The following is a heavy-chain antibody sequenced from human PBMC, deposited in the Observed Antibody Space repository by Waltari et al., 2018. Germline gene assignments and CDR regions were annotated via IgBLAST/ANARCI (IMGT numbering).Heavy chain of an antibody. J-gene: IGHJ6*02. V-gene: IGHV5-51*01. CDR3: AIQPPEGRLGSYFYSGMDV. CDR1: GYRVTSYW. Sequence: EVQLVQSGAEVKKAGESLKISCRGSGYRVTSYWIGWVRQMPGKGLEWMGITHCGYSETRHSPSFQGQVTISDDRSISTAYLQWDRLKTSDTATYFCAIQPPEGRLGSYFYSGMDVWGQGTTVTVSS. D-gene: IGHD3-16*01. CDR2: THCGYSET.